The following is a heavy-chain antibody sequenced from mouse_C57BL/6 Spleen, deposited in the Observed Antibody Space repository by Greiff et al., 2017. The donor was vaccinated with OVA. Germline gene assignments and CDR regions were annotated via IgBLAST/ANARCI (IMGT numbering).Heavy chain of an antibody. CDR3: ARVPVYSHYFDY. CDR1: GFTFSDYY. J-gene: IGHJ2*01. D-gene: IGHD2-1*01. CDR2: INYDGSST. V-gene: IGHV5-16*01. Sequence: EVQLVESEGGLVQPGSSMKLSCTASGFTFSDYYMAWVRQVPEKGLEWVANINYDGSSTYYLDSLKSRFIISRDNAKNILYLQMSSLKSEDTATYYCARVPVYSHYFDYWGQGTTLTVSS.